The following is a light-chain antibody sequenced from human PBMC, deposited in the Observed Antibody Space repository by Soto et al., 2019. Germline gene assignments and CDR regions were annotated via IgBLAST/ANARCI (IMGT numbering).Light chain of an antibody. V-gene: IGLV1-51*02. Sequence: QSVLTQPPSVSAAPGQKVTISCSGGSCNIGINIVSWYQQLPGRAPKLLIYEDNKRPSGIPDRFSGSKSGTSATLGITALQTGDEADYYCASWDTSLNSGVFGGGTKLTVL. CDR3: ASWDTSLNSGV. CDR1: SCNIGINI. CDR2: EDN. J-gene: IGLJ2*01.